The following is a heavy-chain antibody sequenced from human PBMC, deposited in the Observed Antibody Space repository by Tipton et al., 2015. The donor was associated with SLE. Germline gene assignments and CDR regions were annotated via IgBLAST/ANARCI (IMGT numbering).Heavy chain of an antibody. CDR1: GYSISSGYY. CDR2: IYHSGST. Sequence: TLSLTCTVSGYSISSGYYWGWIRQPPGKGLEWIGSIYHSGSTSYNPSLKSRVTISLDTSKNQFSLKLSSVTAADTAVYYCARGYSYGFLDYYYMDVWGKGTTVTVSS. V-gene: IGHV4-38-2*02. CDR3: ARGYSYGFLDYYYMDV. D-gene: IGHD5-18*01. J-gene: IGHJ6*03.